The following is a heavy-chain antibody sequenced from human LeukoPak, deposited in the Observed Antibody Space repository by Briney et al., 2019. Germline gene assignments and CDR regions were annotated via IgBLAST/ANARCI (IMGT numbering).Heavy chain of an antibody. V-gene: IGHV3-7*03. CDR1: GFTFSSYW. CDR2: IKKDGNEK. Sequence: GGSLRLSCAASGFTFSSYWMSWVRQAPGKGLEWVANIKKDGNEKYYVDSVKGRFTISRDNAKKSLYLQMNSLRAEDTAVYYCAKVRGYYGSGTGGPLDYWGQGTLVTVSS. CDR3: AKVRGYYGSGTGGPLDY. D-gene: IGHD3-10*01. J-gene: IGHJ4*02.